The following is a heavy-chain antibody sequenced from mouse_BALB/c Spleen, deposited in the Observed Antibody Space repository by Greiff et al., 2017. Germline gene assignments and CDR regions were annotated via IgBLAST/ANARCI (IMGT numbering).Heavy chain of an antibody. J-gene: IGHJ2*01. D-gene: IGHD2-3*01. V-gene: IGHV5-17*02. CDR1: GFTFSSFG. Sequence: EVQRVESGGGLVQPGGSRKLSCAASGFTFSSFGMHWVRQAPEKGLEWVAYISSGSSTIYYADTVKGRFTISRDNPKNTLFLQMTSLRSEDTAMYYCARSTSDGYYVDYWGQGTTLTVSS. CDR3: ARSTSDGYYVDY. CDR2: ISSGSSTI.